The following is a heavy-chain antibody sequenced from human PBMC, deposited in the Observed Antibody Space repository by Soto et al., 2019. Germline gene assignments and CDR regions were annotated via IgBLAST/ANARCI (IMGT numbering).Heavy chain of an antibody. Sequence: ASVKVSCKASGYTFTSYGISWVRQAPGQGHERMGWISAYNGNTNYAQKLQGRVTMTTDTSTSTAYMELRSLRSDDTAVYYCARVEGYCSGGSCYLNWFDPWGQGTLVTVSS. D-gene: IGHD2-15*01. CDR2: ISAYNGNT. J-gene: IGHJ5*02. CDR1: GYTFTSYG. CDR3: ARVEGYCSGGSCYLNWFDP. V-gene: IGHV1-18*01.